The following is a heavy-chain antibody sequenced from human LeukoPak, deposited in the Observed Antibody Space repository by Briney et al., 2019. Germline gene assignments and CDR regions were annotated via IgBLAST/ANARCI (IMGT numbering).Heavy chain of an antibody. CDR1: GFTFTSYD. V-gene: IGHV3-23*01. D-gene: IGHD3-10*01. Sequence: PGGSLRLSCAASGFTFTSYDMTWVRQAPGKGPEWVSSISGSGGSTYYADSVKGRFTISRDNSKNTLYLQMNSLRAEDTAVYYCARDRSGSYYEPFDCWGQGTLVTVSS. CDR2: ISGSGGST. J-gene: IGHJ4*02. CDR3: ARDRSGSYYEPFDC.